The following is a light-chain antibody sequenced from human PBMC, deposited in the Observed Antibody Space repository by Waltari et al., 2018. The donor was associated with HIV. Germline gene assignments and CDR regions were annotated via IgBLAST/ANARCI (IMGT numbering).Light chain of an antibody. Sequence: SYELTQPPSVSVSPGQTARITCSGDALPQKYASWYQQKPGQAPVLVIYKDSERPSGIPERFSGSSLGATVTLTISGLQTGDEADYYCATWDSSLSAGVFGGGTKVTVL. V-gene: IGLV3-25*03. CDR2: KDS. CDR1: ALPQKY. CDR3: ATWDSSLSAGV. J-gene: IGLJ2*01.